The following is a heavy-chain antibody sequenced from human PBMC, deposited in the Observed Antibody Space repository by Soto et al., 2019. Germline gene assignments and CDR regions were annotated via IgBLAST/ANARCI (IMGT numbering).Heavy chain of an antibody. CDR1: GYTFTSYA. Sequence: ASVKVSCKASGYTFTSYAMHWVRQAPGQRHEWMGWINAGNGNTKYSQKFQGRVTFTADESTSTAYMELSSLRSEDTAVYYCAREFREFCISTSCYARGYGMDVWGQGTTVTVSS. V-gene: IGHV1-3*01. D-gene: IGHD2-2*01. J-gene: IGHJ6*02. CDR2: INAGNGNT. CDR3: AREFREFCISTSCYARGYGMDV.